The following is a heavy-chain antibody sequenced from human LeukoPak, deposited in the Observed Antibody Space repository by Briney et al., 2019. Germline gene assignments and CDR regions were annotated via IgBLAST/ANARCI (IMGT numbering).Heavy chain of an antibody. CDR1: GFTFSDYY. D-gene: IGHD2-2*01. V-gene: IGHV3-11*04. CDR3: ARDYPHCSSTSCHDAFDI. CDR2: ISSSGSTI. Sequence: PGGSLRLSCAASGFTFSDYYMSWIRQAPGKGLEWVSYISSSGSTIYYADSVKGRFTISRDNAKISLYLQMNSLRAEDTAVYYCARDYPHCSSTSCHDAFDIWGQGTMVTVSS. J-gene: IGHJ3*02.